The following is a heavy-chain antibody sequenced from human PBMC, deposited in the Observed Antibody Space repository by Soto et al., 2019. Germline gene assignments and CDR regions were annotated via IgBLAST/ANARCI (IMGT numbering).Heavy chain of an antibody. V-gene: IGHV3-23*01. CDR1: GFTFSSYA. Sequence: GGSLRLSCAASGFTFSSYAMSWVRQAPGKGLEWVSAISGSGGSTYYADSVKGRFTISRDNSKNTLYLQMNSLRAEDTAVYYCAKAGGYYDFWSGSGVSGMDVWGQGTTVTVSS. D-gene: IGHD3-3*01. CDR3: AKAGGYYDFWSGSGVSGMDV. J-gene: IGHJ6*02. CDR2: ISGSGGST.